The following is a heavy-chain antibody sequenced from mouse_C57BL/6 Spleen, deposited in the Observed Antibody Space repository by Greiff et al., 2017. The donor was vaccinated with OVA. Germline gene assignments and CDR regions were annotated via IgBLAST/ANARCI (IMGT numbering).Heavy chain of an antibody. CDR1: GFTLSDFY. CDR2: SRNKANDYTT. CDR3: ARDMIYDGYHYYAMDY. V-gene: IGHV7-1*01. D-gene: IGHD2-3*01. J-gene: IGHJ4*01. Sequence: EVKLVESGGGLVQSGRSLRLSCATSGFTLSDFYMEWVRQAPGKGLEWIAASRNKANDYTTEYSATVKGRFIVSRDTSQSILYHQMNARRAEDTAIYYCARDMIYDGYHYYAMDYWGQGTSVTVSS.